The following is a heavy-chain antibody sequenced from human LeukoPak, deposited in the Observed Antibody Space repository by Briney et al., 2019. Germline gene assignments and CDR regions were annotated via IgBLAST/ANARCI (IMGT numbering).Heavy chain of an antibody. Sequence: GGSLRLSCVASGFTFSGSGMHWVRQAPGKGLEWVTLSHLDGNHKYYTDSVKGRFTISRDISTNTLYLQMDSLRPEDTAVYYCAKDLTGSYTIDYWGQGTLVTVSS. V-gene: IGHV3-30*02. CDR1: GFTFSGSG. CDR2: SHLDGNHK. J-gene: IGHJ4*02. D-gene: IGHD2-2*02. CDR3: AKDLTGSYTIDY.